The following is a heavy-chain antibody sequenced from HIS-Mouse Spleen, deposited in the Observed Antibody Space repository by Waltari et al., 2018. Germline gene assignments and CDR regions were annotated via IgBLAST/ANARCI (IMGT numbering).Heavy chain of an antibody. CDR2: INHSGST. Sequence: VQLQRWGAGLLTPPENLSLTCPVYGGSFAGYSWSWIRQPPGKGLEWIGEINHSGSTNYNPSLKSRVTISVDTSKNQFSLKLSSVTAADTAVYYCARGKGSSSWYYFDYWGQGTLVTVSS. CDR1: GGSFAGYS. J-gene: IGHJ4*02. V-gene: IGHV4-34*01. CDR3: ARGKGSSSWYYFDY. D-gene: IGHD6-13*01.